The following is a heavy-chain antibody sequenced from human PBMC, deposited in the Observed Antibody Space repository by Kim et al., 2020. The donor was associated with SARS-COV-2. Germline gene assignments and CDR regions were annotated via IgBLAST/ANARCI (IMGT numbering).Heavy chain of an antibody. CDR3: ARGPTQLRYFDWLLNAGDY. V-gene: IGHV1-3*01. CDR1: GYTFTSYA. J-gene: IGHJ4*02. D-gene: IGHD3-9*01. CDR2: INAGNGNT. Sequence: ASVKVSCKASGYTFTSYAMHWVRQAPGQRLEWMGWINAGNGNTKYSQKFQGRVTITRDTSASTAYMELSSLRSEDTAVYYCARGPTQLRYFDWLLNAGDYWGQGTLVTVSS.